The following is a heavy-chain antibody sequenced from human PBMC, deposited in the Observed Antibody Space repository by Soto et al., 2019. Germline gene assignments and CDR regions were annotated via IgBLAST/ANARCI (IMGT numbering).Heavy chain of an antibody. V-gene: IGHV3-30-3*01. CDR2: ISYDGSNE. Sequence: GRSLRLSCAASGFTFSSYAMHWVRQAPGKGLEWVAVISYDGSNEFYADSVKGRFTISRDNSKNTLYLQMNSLRAEDTAVYYCARGYTAAPRTSHFDYWGQGTLVTVSS. CDR1: GFTFSSYA. D-gene: IGHD6-13*01. J-gene: IGHJ4*02. CDR3: ARGYTAAPRTSHFDY.